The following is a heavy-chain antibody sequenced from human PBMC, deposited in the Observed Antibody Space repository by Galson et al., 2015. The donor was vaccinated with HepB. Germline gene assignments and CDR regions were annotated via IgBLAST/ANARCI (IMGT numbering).Heavy chain of an antibody. CDR1: GFTFTSSA. CDR3: AAERDIVLAFDY. V-gene: IGHV1-58*01. CDR2: IVVGSGNT. D-gene: IGHD2-8*02. Sequence: SVKVSCKASGFTFTSSAVQWVRQARGQRLEWIGWIVVGSGNTNYAQKFQERVTITRDMSTSTAYMELSSLRSEDTAVYYCAAERDIVLAFDYWGQGTLVTVSS. J-gene: IGHJ4*02.